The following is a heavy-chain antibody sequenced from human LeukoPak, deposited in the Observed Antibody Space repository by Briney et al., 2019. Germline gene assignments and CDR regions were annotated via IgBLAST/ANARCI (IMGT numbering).Heavy chain of an antibody. CDR3: ASGHCSSTSCYLYYYMDV. J-gene: IGHJ6*03. CDR2: ISAYNGNT. Sequence: ASVKVSCKASGYTFTSYGISWVRQTPGQGLEWMGWISAYNGNTIYAQKLQGRVTMTTDTSTSTAYMELRSLRSDDTAVYYCASGHCSSTSCYLYYYMDVWGKGTTVTVSS. V-gene: IGHV1-18*01. D-gene: IGHD2-2*03. CDR1: GYTFTSYG.